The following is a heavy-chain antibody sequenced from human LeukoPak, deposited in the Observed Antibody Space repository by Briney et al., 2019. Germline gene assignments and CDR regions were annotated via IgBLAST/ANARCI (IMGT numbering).Heavy chain of an antibody. V-gene: IGHV3-74*01. CDR3: WVLGTVRGPDGVDY. Sequence: GGSLRLSCAVSGFTFSSYWIHWVRHAPGKGLVWVSHINSDGSSTVYADSVKGRFTISRDNAKNTLYLQMNSLRAEDTAMYYCWVLGTVRGPDGVDYWGQGTLVTVSS. J-gene: IGHJ4*02. CDR1: GFTFSSYW. CDR2: INSDGSST. D-gene: IGHD2-8*01.